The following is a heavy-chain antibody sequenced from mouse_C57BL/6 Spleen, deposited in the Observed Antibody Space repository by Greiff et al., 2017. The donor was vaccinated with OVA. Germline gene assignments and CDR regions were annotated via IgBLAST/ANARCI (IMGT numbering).Heavy chain of an antibody. V-gene: IGHV1-53*01. CDR1: GYTFTSYW. J-gene: IGHJ3*01. Sequence: QVQLQQPGPELVKPGASVTLSCKASGYTFTSYWMHWVKQRPGQGLEWIGNINPSNGGPNYNEKFKSKATLTVDKSSSTAYMQLSSLTSEDSAVYYCARETAQATSFAYWGQGTLVTVSA. CDR2: INPSNGGP. D-gene: IGHD3-2*02. CDR3: ARETAQATSFAY.